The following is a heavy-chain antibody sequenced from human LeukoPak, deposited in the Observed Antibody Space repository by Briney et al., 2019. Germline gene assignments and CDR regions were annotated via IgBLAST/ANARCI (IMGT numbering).Heavy chain of an antibody. CDR3: ARGEYYDFWSGYYGFDY. J-gene: IGHJ4*02. CDR2: IYTSGST. CDR1: GGSISSYH. D-gene: IGHD3-3*01. V-gene: IGHV4-4*07. Sequence: SETLSLTCTVSGGSISSYHWSWIRQPAGKGLEWIGRIYTSGSTNYNPSLKSRVTMSVDTSKNQFSLKLSSVTAADTAVYYCARGEYYDFWSGYYGFDYWGQGTLVTVSS.